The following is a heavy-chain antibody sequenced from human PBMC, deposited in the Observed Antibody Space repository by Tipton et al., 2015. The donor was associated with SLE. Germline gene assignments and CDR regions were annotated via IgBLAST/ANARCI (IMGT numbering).Heavy chain of an antibody. V-gene: IGHV3-20*04. D-gene: IGHD6-19*01. Sequence: SLRLSCAASGFTFDDYGMSWVRQTPGKGLEWVSGINWNGGSTGYADSVKGRFTISRDNAKNSLYLQTNSLRAEDTALYYCARDTDPHVPAVAGTIDYWGQGTLVTVSS. CDR1: GFTFDDYG. J-gene: IGHJ4*02. CDR2: INWNGGST. CDR3: ARDTDPHVPAVAGTIDY.